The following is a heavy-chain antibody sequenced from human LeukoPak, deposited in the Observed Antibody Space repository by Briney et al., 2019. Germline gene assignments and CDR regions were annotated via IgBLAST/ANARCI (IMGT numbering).Heavy chain of an antibody. CDR2: LSGSGTTT. V-gene: IGHV3-23*01. Sequence: GGSLRLSCAASGFTFSSYAMSWVRQAPGKGLEWVSALSGSGTTTYYADSVKGRFTISRDNSKNTLYLQMNSLSAEDTAVYYCAKLTGFWSGYYIFDYWGQGTLVTVSS. CDR1: GFTFSSYA. D-gene: IGHD3-3*01. CDR3: AKLTGFWSGYYIFDY. J-gene: IGHJ4*02.